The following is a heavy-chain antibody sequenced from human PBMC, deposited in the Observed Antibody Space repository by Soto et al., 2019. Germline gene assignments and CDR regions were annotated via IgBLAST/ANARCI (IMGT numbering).Heavy chain of an antibody. D-gene: IGHD3-10*01. CDR1: GYTFSSYD. V-gene: IGHV1-8*01. Sequence: QVQLVQSGAEVKKPGASVKVSCKASGYTFSSYDINWVRQATGQGLEWMGWMNPNSGGTNYPQKFQGRVTMPRNTSIATAYMELSSLRSEDTAVYYCARGLKFTTPLVRGVNPYYYYYMDVWGEGTTVTVSS. CDR3: ARGLKFTTPLVRGVNPYYYYYMDV. J-gene: IGHJ6*03. CDR2: MNPNSGGT.